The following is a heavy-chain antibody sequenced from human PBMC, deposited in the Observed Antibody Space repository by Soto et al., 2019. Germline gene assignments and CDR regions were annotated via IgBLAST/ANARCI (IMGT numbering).Heavy chain of an antibody. CDR3: ARGLKYCSGGTCPHTEYFQH. CDR2: IYHSGST. Sequence: SETLSLTCAVYGGSFGDYYWCWIRQPPGKGLEWIGEIYHSGSTNYNPSLKSRVTISVDTSKKQFSLKLTSATAADTAVYYCARGLKYCSGGTCPHTEYFQHWGQGTLVTVSS. CDR1: GGSFGDYY. V-gene: IGHV4-34*01. J-gene: IGHJ1*01. D-gene: IGHD2-15*01.